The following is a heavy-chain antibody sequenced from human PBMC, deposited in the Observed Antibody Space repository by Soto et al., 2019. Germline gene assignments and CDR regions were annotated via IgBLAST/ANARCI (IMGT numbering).Heavy chain of an antibody. Sequence: QVQLVDSGGGLVRPGGSLRLSCAASGFSFCDYYMSWIRQAPGKGLEWVSYISSSSSYTNYADSVKGRFTISRDNAKSSLYLQMNSLRAEDTAVYYCARNGVDYVWGSYRFLDYWGQGTLVTVSS. CDR2: ISSSSSYT. CDR3: ARNGVDYVWGSYRFLDY. J-gene: IGHJ4*02. V-gene: IGHV3-11*06. D-gene: IGHD3-16*02. CDR1: GFSFCDYY.